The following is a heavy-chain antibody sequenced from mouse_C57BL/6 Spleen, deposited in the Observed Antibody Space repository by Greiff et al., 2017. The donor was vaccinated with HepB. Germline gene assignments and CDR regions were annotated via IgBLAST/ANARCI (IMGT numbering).Heavy chain of an antibody. CDR2: IDPSDSYT. Sequence: QVQLQQPGAELVMPGASVKLSCKASGYTFTSYWMHWVKQRPGQGLEWIGEIDPSDSYTNYNQKFKGKSTLTVDKSSSTAYMQLSSLTSEDSAVYYCARIFHYYGSSYWYFDVWGTGTTVTVSS. CDR1: GYTFTSYW. CDR3: ARIFHYYGSSYWYFDV. J-gene: IGHJ1*03. D-gene: IGHD1-1*01. V-gene: IGHV1-69*01.